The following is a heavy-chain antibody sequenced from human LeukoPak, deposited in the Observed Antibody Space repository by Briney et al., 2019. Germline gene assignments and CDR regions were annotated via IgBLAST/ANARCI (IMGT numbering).Heavy chain of an antibody. J-gene: IGHJ4*02. Sequence: GESLKISCEGSGYSFNNYWIVWVRQMPGEGLEWIGIIYPGDSDTRYSPPFQGLVTISVDKPISTAYLQWSSLKASDTAMYYCARRLTTATFDYWGQGTLVTVSS. CDR2: IYPGDSDT. V-gene: IGHV5-51*01. D-gene: IGHD4-11*01. CDR3: ARRLTTATFDY. CDR1: GYSFNNYW.